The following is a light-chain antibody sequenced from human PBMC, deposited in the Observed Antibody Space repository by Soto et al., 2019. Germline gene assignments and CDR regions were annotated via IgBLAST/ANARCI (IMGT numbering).Light chain of an antibody. CDR2: DAS. CDR3: QQRSNWPLS. CDR1: QSVSSS. Sequence: EIVLTQSPVTLSLSPGERATLSCRASQSVSSSLAWYQQKPGQDPRLLIYDASNRATGIPARFSGSGSETDLNLTISSLEPVDFAVYYCQQRSNWPLSFGGGTKVEIK. J-gene: IGKJ4*01. V-gene: IGKV3-11*01.